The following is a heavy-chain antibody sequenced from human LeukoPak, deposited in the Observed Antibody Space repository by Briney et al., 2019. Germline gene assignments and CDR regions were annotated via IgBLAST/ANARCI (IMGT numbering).Heavy chain of an antibody. J-gene: IGHJ4*02. Sequence: PSETLSLTCTVSGGSISSSYWSWIRQPPGKGLEWIGCIYTSGSTNYYYNPSLKSRVTMSVDTSKNQFSLQLSSLTAADTAVYFCARDRGYYDSSGYDYWGQGTLVTVSS. CDR1: GGSISSSY. V-gene: IGHV4-4*07. CDR2: IYTSGST. CDR3: ARDRGYYDSSGYDY. D-gene: IGHD3-22*01.